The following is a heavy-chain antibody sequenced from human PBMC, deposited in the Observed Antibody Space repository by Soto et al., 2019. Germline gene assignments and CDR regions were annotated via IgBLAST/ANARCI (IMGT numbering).Heavy chain of an antibody. CDR1: GSSITSTTYF. Sequence: SETLSLTCPLSGSSITSTTYFWAWIRKRPGNGLEWVGSLYYSGKTHYNPSLKSRVTISVDRSKNQFSLQMSSVTAADTAVYYCAKNLPRTGRFDFWGQGSLVTVSS. J-gene: IGHJ4*02. CDR3: AKNLPRTGRFDF. V-gene: IGHV4-39*01. CDR2: LYYSGKT.